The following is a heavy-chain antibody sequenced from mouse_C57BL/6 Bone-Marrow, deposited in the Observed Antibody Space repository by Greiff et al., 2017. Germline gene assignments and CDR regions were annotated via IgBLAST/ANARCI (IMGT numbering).Heavy chain of an antibody. CDR1: GFTFSSYG. V-gene: IGHV5-6*02. J-gene: IGHJ3*01. CDR3: ARHETSFAY. Sequence: EVKLVESGGDLVKPGGSLKLSCAASGFTFSSYGMSWVRQTPDKRLEWVATISSGGSYTYYPASVKGRFTISRDNAKNTLYLQMSMLKSDDTAMYYCARHETSFAYWGQGTLVTVSA. CDR2: ISSGGSYT.